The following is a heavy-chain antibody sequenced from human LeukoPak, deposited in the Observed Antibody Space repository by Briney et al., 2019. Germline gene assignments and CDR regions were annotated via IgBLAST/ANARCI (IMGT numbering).Heavy chain of an antibody. J-gene: IGHJ4*02. D-gene: IGHD2-15*01. V-gene: IGHV3-23*01. Sequence: AGGSLRLSCAASGFTFSSYAMSWVRQAPGKGLEWVSAISGSGGSTYYADSVKGRFTISRDNSKNTLYLQMNSLRAEDTAVYYCAKDPIGYCSGGSCYFDYWGQGTLVTVSS. CDR1: GFTFSSYA. CDR2: ISGSGGST. CDR3: AKDPIGYCSGGSCYFDY.